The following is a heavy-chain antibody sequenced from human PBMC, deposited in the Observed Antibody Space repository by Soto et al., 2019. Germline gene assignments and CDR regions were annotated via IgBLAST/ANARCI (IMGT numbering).Heavy chain of an antibody. J-gene: IGHJ3*02. Sequence: GESLKISCKGSVYSFTSYWIGWVRQMPGKGLEWMGIIYPGDSDTRYSPSFQGQVTISADKSISTAYLQWSSLKASDTAMYYCARQVYCGGDCYSDAFDIWGQGTMVTV. D-gene: IGHD2-21*02. V-gene: IGHV5-51*01. CDR2: IYPGDSDT. CDR3: ARQVYCGGDCYSDAFDI. CDR1: VYSFTSYW.